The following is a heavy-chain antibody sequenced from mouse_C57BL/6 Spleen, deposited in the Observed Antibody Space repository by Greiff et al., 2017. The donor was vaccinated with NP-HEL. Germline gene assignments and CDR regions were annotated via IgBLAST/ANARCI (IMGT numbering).Heavy chain of an antibody. CDR1: GYTFTDYN. CDR2: INPNNGGT. J-gene: IGHJ2*01. CDR3: ANYHYFDY. V-gene: IGHV1-22*01. Sequence: EVKLQESGPELVKPGASVKMSCKASGYTFTDYNMHWVKQSHGKSLEWIGYINPNNGGTSYNQKFKGKATLTVNKSSSTADMELRSLTSEDSAVYYCANYHYFDYWGQGTTLTVSS. D-gene: IGHD1-1*01.